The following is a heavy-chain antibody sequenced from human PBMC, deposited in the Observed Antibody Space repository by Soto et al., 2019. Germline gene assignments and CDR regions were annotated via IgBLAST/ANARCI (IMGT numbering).Heavy chain of an antibody. J-gene: IGHJ6*02. V-gene: IGHV1-69*02. CDR2: IIPIIGII. CDR3: ARGYDFWSGYYPMFDYHYYYGMHV. Sequence: SVKVSCKASGGTFSTYTITWVRQAPGQGLEWMGRIIPIIGIINYAQKFQGRVTITADKFTGTAYMELTRLRSDDTAVYYCARGYDFWSGYYPMFDYHYYYGMHVSGQATTVTVSS. D-gene: IGHD3-3*01. CDR1: GGTFSTYT.